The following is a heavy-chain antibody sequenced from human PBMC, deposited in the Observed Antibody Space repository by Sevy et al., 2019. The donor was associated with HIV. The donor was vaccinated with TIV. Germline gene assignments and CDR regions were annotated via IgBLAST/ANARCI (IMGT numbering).Heavy chain of an antibody. J-gene: IGHJ6*03. CDR1: GFTFSSYS. Sequence: GGSLRLSCAASGFTFSSYSMNWVRQAPGKGLEWVSSISSSSSYIYYADSVKGRFTISRDNAKNSLYLQMNSLRAEDTAVYYCARDGDTAMVTSDYYYYMDVWGKGTTVTVSS. D-gene: IGHD5-18*01. CDR2: ISSSSSYI. CDR3: ARDGDTAMVTSDYYYYMDV. V-gene: IGHV3-21*01.